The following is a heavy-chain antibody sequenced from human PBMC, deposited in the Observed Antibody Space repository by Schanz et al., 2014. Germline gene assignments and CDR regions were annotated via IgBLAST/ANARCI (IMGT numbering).Heavy chain of an antibody. Sequence: EMQLLESGGGLAQPGGSLRLSCAASGFTFSSYSMSWVRQAPGKGLEWVSTIGTSGGTNYAESVKGRFTISRDNSKNTLYLQMNSLRPEDTAIYYCAKNQYDDVDLSSFYFDFWGQGTLVTVSS. CDR2: IGTSGGT. CDR1: GFTFSSYS. V-gene: IGHV3-23*01. CDR3: AKNQYDDVDLSSFYFDF. J-gene: IGHJ4*02. D-gene: IGHD3-10*02.